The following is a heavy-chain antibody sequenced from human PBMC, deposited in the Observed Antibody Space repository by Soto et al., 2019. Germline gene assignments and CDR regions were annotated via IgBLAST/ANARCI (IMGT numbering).Heavy chain of an antibody. D-gene: IGHD2-15*01. J-gene: IGHJ4*02. CDR2: IWYDGSNK. Sequence: QPCGSLRLSCASSVFAFSSYGMHLVRQDPGKGLEWVAVIWYDGSNKYYADSVKGRFTISRDNSKNTLYLQMNSLRAEDTAVYYCARDPSDIVVVVAATPSLAPFDYWGQGTLVTVSS. V-gene: IGHV3-33*01. CDR1: VFAFSSYG. CDR3: ARDPSDIVVVVAATPSLAPFDY.